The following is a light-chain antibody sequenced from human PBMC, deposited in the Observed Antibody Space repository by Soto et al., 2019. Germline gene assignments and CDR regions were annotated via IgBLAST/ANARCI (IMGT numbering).Light chain of an antibody. CDR3: MQALQAPLT. Sequence: DIVVTQSPLSLPVTPGEPASISCRSSQSLLHSNGYNYLDWYLQKPGQSPQLLIYLGSNRASGVPDRFSGSGSGTDFTLKISRVEAEDVGLYDCMQALQAPLTFGQGTKVEIE. CDR2: LGS. V-gene: IGKV2-28*01. J-gene: IGKJ1*01. CDR1: QSLLHSNGYNY.